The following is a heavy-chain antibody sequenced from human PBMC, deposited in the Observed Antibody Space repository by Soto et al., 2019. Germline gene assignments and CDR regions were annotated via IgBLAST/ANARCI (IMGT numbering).Heavy chain of an antibody. CDR2: ISYSGKS. V-gene: IGHV4-59*01. CDR3: ARDSGRMYYDTWSGYDYGMDV. Sequence: SETLSLTCTVAGGSISGYSWSWIRQTPGKGLEWMGYISYSGKSNYNPSLTSRVTISLDMSKNQFSLKLKSVTAADTAVYFCARDSGRMYYDTWSGYDYGMDVWGQGTTVT. D-gene: IGHD3-3*01. CDR1: GGSISGYS. J-gene: IGHJ6*02.